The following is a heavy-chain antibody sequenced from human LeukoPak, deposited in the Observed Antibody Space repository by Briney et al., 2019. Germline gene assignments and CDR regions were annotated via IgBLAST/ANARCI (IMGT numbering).Heavy chain of an antibody. Sequence: ASVEVSCKASGYTFTGYYMHWVRQAPGQGLEWMGWINPNSGGTNYAQKFQGRVTMTRDTSISTAYMELSRLRSDDTAVYYCARGDYGDYVLDYWGQGTLVTVSS. CDR1: GYTFTGYY. CDR3: ARGDYGDYVLDY. V-gene: IGHV1-2*02. J-gene: IGHJ4*02. CDR2: INPNSGGT. D-gene: IGHD4-17*01.